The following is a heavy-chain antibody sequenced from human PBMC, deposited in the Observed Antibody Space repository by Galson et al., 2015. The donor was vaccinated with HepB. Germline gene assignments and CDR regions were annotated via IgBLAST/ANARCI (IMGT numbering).Heavy chain of an antibody. CDR3: AASAPAARYDFDY. Sequence: SLRLSCAASGFTFSSYAMHWVRQAPGKGLEYVSVISSNGGSTYYANSVKGRFTISRDNSKNTLYHQMGSLRAEDMAVYYFAASAPAARYDFDYWGQGTLVTVSS. D-gene: IGHD6-25*01. J-gene: IGHJ4*03. V-gene: IGHV3-64*01. CDR1: GFTFSSYA. CDR2: ISSNGGST.